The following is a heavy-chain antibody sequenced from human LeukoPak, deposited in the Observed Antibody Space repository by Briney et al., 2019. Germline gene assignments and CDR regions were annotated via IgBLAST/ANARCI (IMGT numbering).Heavy chain of an antibody. D-gene: IGHD2-8*02. CDR1: GGTFVSFT. J-gene: IGHJ3*02. Sequence: SVKVSCKASGGTFVSFTISWVRQAPGQGLEWMGRIIPMLGMSNYTQKFQDRVTITADKSTSTAYVELSGLRSEDTAVYYCARDLGYCAGASCSRWGYGFGIWGQGTKVIVSS. CDR3: ARDLGYCAGASCSRWGYGFGI. CDR2: IIPMLGMS. V-gene: IGHV1-69*04.